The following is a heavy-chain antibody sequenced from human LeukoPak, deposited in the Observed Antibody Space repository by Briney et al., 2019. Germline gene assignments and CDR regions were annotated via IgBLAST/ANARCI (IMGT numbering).Heavy chain of an antibody. CDR2: IYHSGRT. CDR1: GYSISSGYY. D-gene: IGHD2-2*01. Sequence: SETLSLTYTVSGYSISSGYYWGWIRQPPGKGLEWIGSIYHSGRTFYNPSLKSRVTISVDTSKNQFSLKLTSVTAADTAVYYCARNAPEGLDYWGQGTLVTVSS. J-gene: IGHJ4*02. CDR3: ARNAPEGLDY. V-gene: IGHV4-38-2*02.